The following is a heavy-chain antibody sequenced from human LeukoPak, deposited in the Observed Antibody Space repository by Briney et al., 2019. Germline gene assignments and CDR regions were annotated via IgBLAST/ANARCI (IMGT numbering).Heavy chain of an antibody. CDR2: ISSSSSYI. CDR3: ARAGFDY. J-gene: IGHJ4*02. CDR1: GFTVSSNY. V-gene: IGHV3-21*01. Sequence: SGGSLRLSCAASGFTVSSNYMSWVRQAPGKGLEWVSSISSSSSYIYYADSVKGRFTISRDNAKNSLYLQMNSLRAEDTAVYYCARAGFDYWGQGTLVTVSS.